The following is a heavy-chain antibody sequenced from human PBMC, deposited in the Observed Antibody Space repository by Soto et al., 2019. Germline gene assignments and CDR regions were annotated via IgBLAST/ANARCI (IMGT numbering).Heavy chain of an antibody. D-gene: IGHD2-15*01. CDR1: GYSFSNYW. J-gene: IGHJ4*02. CDR3: ASSVVVPSTMNYFDY. V-gene: IGHV5-51*01. CDR2: ISPADSDT. Sequence: GASLKISCKGSGYSFSNYWIAWVRQRPVKGLEWMAIISPADSDTKYSPYFQGQVTISADKCISTAYLQWSSLKASDNAMYYCASSVVVPSTMNYFDYWGQGSLVTVPS.